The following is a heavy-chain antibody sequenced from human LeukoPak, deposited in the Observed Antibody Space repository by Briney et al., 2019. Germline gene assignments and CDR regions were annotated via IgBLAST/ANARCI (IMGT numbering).Heavy chain of an antibody. Sequence: GGSLRLSCAASGFTFSDYYMSWIRQAPGKGLEWVSYITNSGSTIYYADSVKGRFTISRDNAKNSLYLQMNSLRAEDTAVYYCAKSGSYGSGSYYPLEYWGQGTLVTVSS. CDR1: GFTFSDYY. J-gene: IGHJ4*02. CDR3: AKSGSYGSGSYYPLEY. D-gene: IGHD3-10*01. CDR2: ITNSGSTI. V-gene: IGHV3-11*04.